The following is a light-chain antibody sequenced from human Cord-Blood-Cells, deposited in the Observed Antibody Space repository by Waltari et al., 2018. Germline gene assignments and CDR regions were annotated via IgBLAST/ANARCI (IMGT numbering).Light chain of an antibody. J-gene: IGKJ2*01. CDR1: QSISSY. CDR3: QQSYSTPYT. Sequence: TITCRASQSISSYLNWYQQKPGKAPKLLIYAASNLQSGVPSRFSGSGSGTDFTLTISSLQPEDFATYYCQQSYSTPYTFGQGTKLEIK. CDR2: AAS. V-gene: IGKV1-39*01.